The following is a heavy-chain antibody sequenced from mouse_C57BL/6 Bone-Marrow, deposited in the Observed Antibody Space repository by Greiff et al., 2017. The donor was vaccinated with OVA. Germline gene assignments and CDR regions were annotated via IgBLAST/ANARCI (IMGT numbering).Heavy chain of an antibody. CDR2: IDPSDSYT. CDR3: ARYYYGSRYYFDY. V-gene: IGHV1-59*01. J-gene: IGHJ2*01. D-gene: IGHD1-1*01. Sequence: QVQLQQPGAELVRPGTSVKLSCKASGYTFTSYWMHWVKQRPGQGLEWIGVIDPSDSYTNYNQKFKGKATLTVDTSSSTAYMQLSSLTSEDSAVYYCARYYYGSRYYFDYWGKGTTRTVSS. CDR1: GYTFTSYW.